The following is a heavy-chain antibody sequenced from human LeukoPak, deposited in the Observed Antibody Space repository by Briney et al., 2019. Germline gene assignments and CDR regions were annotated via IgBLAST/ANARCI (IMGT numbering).Heavy chain of an antibody. CDR1: GGSFSDYY. Sequence: PSETLSLTSAVYGGSFSDYYWSWIRQPPRKGLEWIGEINHSGSTNYNPSLKSRVTISVDTSKNQFSLKLSSVTAADTAVYYCARGRAAADYWGQGTLVTVSS. J-gene: IGHJ4*02. CDR2: INHSGST. D-gene: IGHD6-13*01. V-gene: IGHV4-34*01. CDR3: ARGRAAADY.